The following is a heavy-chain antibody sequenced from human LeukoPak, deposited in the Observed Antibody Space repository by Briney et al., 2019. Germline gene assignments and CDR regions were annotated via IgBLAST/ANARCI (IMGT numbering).Heavy chain of an antibody. CDR1: GGSMTSYY. CDR3: ARAPAGPPCYYMDV. J-gene: IGHJ6*03. V-gene: IGHV4-59*01. CDR2: IYYSGST. Sequence: SETLSLTCTVSGGSMTSYYWSWIRQPPGKGLEWIGYIYYSGSTIYSPSLRSRVTISVDTSRNQFSLKLASVTAADTAVYHCARAPAGPPCYYMDVWGKGTTVTVSS.